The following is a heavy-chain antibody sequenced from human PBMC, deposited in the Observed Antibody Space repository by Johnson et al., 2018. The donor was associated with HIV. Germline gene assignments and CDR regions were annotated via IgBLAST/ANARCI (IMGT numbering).Heavy chain of an antibody. CDR1: GFTFSSYT. V-gene: IGHV3-30*04. CDR2: ISYHGSNK. Sequence: QMQLVESGGGVVQPGRSLRLSCAASGFTFSSYTMHWVRQAPGKGLEWVAVISYHGSNKYYADSVKGRFTISRDNSKNALYLQLNSLRPEDTAVYYCARDGAIAGAATEALDLWGQGTMVIVSS. CDR3: ARDGAIAGAATEALDL. D-gene: IGHD1-26*01. J-gene: IGHJ3*01.